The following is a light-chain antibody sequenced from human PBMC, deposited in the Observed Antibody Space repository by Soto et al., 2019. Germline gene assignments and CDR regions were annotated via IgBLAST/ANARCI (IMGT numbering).Light chain of an antibody. J-gene: IGKJ2*01. V-gene: IGKV1-9*01. Sequence: IQLTQSPSSLSASVGDRVTITCRASQGISSYLAWYQQKPGKAPKLLIYAASTLQSGVPSRFSGSGSGTDITLTLSILQPEDFATYYCQQLNSYLLYTFGQGTKLEIK. CDR3: QQLNSYLLYT. CDR1: QGISSY. CDR2: AAS.